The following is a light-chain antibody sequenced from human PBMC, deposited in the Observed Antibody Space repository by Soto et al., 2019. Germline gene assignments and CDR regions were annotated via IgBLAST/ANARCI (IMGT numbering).Light chain of an antibody. J-gene: IGKJ5*01. Sequence: DIQMTQSPSSLSASVGDRVSITCRASQSISSCLNWYQQKPGKAPNLLIYTASNLHGGVPSRFSGSGSGTDFTLTISSLQPEDFATYYCQQTYSTPITFGQGTRLEIK. CDR3: QQTYSTPIT. CDR2: TAS. V-gene: IGKV1-39*01. CDR1: QSISSC.